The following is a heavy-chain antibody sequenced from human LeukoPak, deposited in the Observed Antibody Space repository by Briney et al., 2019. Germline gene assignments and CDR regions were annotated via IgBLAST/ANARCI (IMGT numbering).Heavy chain of an antibody. D-gene: IGHD4-23*01. CDR1: GFTFDDYA. V-gene: IGHV3-9*01. Sequence: SGGSLRLSCAASGFTFDDYAMHWVRQAPGKGLEWVSGISWNSGSIEYADSVKGRFTISRDDAKNSLYLQMNSLRAEDTALYYCAKDDSCGGNSNFDYWGQGTLVTVSS. CDR2: ISWNSGSI. J-gene: IGHJ4*02. CDR3: AKDDSCGGNSNFDY.